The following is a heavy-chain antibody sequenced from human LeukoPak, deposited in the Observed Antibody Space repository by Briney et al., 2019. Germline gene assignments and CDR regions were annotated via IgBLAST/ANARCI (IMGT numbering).Heavy chain of an antibody. CDR3: AKPPPDNYHYYYGMDV. V-gene: IGHV3-23*01. J-gene: IGHJ6*02. CDR1: GFTFSSYW. CDR2: ISGGGGYTST. Sequence: GGSLRLSCAASGFTFSSYWMHWVRQAPGKGLEWVSAISGGGGYTSTYYADSVKGRFTISRDNSKNTLYLQMNSLRAEDTALYYCAKPPPDNYHYYYGMDVWGQGTTVTVSS.